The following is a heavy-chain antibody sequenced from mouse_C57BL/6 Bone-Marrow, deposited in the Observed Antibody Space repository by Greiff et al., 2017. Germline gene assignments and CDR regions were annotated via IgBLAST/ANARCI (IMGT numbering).Heavy chain of an antibody. J-gene: IGHJ2*01. V-gene: IGHV1-69*01. Sequence: VQLQQPGAELVMPGASVKLSCKASGYTFTSYWMHWVKQRPGQGLEWIGEIYPSDSYTNYNQKFKGKSTLTVDKSSSTAYMQLSSLTSEDSAVYCCAREGTVVSYYFDYWGQGTTLTVSS. D-gene: IGHD1-1*01. CDR2: IYPSDSYT. CDR3: AREGTVVSYYFDY. CDR1: GYTFTSYW.